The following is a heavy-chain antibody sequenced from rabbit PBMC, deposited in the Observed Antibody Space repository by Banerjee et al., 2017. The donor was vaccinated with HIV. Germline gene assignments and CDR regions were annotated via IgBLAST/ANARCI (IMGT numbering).Heavy chain of an antibody. CDR3: ARDLAGVIGWNFDL. J-gene: IGHJ4*01. CDR1: GFTINDNY. CDR2: IYTDSGST. Sequence: QEQLEESGGDLVKPEGSLTLTCTASGFTINDNYICWVRQAPGKGLEWIGCIYTDSGSTAYASWAKGRFTISKTSSTTVTLQMTSLTAADTATYFCARDLAGVIGWNFDLWGQGTLVTVS. D-gene: IGHD4-1*01. V-gene: IGHV1S45*01.